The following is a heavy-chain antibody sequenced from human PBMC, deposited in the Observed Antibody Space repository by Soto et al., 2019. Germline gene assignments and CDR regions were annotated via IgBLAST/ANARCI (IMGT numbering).Heavy chain of an antibody. J-gene: IGHJ3*02. CDR1: EFTFTISA. V-gene: IGHV1-58*01. CDR3: AAGIGAPVAFDI. Sequence: SVKVSCKASEFTFTISAVQCVLQSRGQRLDWIGWIVVGSGNTNYAQKFQERVTITRDMSTGTAYMELSSLRSEDTAVYYCAAGIGAPVAFDIWGQGTMVTVSS. D-gene: IGHD4-17*01. CDR2: IVVGSGNT.